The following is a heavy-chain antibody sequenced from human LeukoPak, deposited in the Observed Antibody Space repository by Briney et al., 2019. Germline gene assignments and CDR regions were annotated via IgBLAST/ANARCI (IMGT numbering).Heavy chain of an antibody. D-gene: IGHD3-9*01. V-gene: IGHV1-2*02. CDR2: INPHSGGT. J-gene: IGHJ5*02. CDR3: AKGALRYFDANWFDP. Sequence: GASVKVSCKASGHSFSGYYIHWVRQAPGQGIEWMGWINPHSGGTNYAQNFQGRVTMTRDTSISTAYMELSGLRSDDTAVYYCAKGALRYFDANWFDPWGQGTLVTVSS. CDR1: GHSFSGYY.